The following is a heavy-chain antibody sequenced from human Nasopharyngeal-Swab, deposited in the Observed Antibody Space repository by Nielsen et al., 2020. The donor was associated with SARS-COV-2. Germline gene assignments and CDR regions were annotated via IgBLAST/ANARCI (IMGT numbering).Heavy chain of an antibody. D-gene: IGHD1-7*01. V-gene: IGHV3-64*04. J-gene: IGHJ4*02. CDR1: GFTFSSYA. Sequence: GESLKISCSASGFTFSSYAMHWVRQAPGKGLEYVSAISSNGGSTYYADSVKGRFTISRDNSKNTLYLQMNSLRAEDTAVYYCARLTRITGTIVYWGQGTLVTVSS. CDR2: ISSNGGST. CDR3: ARLTRITGTIVY.